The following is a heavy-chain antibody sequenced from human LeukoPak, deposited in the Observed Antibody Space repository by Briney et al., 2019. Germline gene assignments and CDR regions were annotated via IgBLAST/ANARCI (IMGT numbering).Heavy chain of an antibody. J-gene: IGHJ4*02. CDR2: VFYTGSS. CDR1: GGFISTHY. V-gene: IGHV4-59*11. CDR3: ARAHPAYSSSSGFDF. D-gene: IGHD6-6*01. Sequence: PSETLSPTCSVSGGFISTHYWSWIRQSPGKGLEWIGYVFYTGSSNYNPSLKSRVTLSVDTSKNQFSLELRSVTAADTAVYYCARAHPAYSSSSGFDFWGPGALVTVSS.